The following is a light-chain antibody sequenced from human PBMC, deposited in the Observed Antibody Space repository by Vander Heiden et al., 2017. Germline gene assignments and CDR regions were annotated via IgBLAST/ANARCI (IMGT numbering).Light chain of an antibody. J-gene: IGLJ3*02. CDR3: QSYDSSLSVV. CDR2: GNS. V-gene: IGLV1-40*01. Sequence: QSELTQPPSVSGAPGQRVTNSCTGDRFNIGGGYDVHWYQQLPGRAPTLLIYGNSNRPSGVPGRFSDSRSGTSAFLDITGLQAEDEAVYYCQSYDSSLSVVFGGGTKVTVL. CDR1: RFNIGGGYD.